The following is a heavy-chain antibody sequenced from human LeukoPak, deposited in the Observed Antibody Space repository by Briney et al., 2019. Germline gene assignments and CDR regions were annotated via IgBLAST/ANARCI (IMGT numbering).Heavy chain of an antibody. CDR1: GGTFSSYA. CDR2: IIPILGIA. J-gene: IGHJ6*02. CDR3: ARATSAHYGDFRPYYYYGMDV. D-gene: IGHD4-17*01. Sequence: SVKVSCKASGGTFSSYAISWVRQAPGQGLEWMGRIIPILGIANYAQKFQGRVTITADKSTSTAYMELSSLRSEDTAVYYCARATSAHYGDFRPYYYYGMDVWGQGTTVTVSS. V-gene: IGHV1-69*04.